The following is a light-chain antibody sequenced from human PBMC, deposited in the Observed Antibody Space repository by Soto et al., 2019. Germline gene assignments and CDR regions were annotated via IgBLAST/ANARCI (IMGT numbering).Light chain of an antibody. Sequence: EIVLTHSPGTLSLSPGERATLSCRTRQSVSSSYLALYQQKPGQAPRLLIYGASSRATSIPDRFSVSGSGTDFTLTISRLEPEDFAVYYCQQYGRSPRFTFGPGTKVDIK. V-gene: IGKV3-20*01. J-gene: IGKJ3*01. CDR3: QQYGRSPRFT. CDR2: GAS. CDR1: QSVSSSY.